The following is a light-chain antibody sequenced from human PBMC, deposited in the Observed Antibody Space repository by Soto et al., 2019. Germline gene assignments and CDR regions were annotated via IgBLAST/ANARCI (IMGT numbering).Light chain of an antibody. CDR1: QSVTSH. J-gene: IGKJ5*01. CDR2: GAS. Sequence: EIVMTQSPDTLSVSPGERATLSCWASQSVTSHLAWYQQKPGQAPRLLSFGASTGATGVPARFSGSGTGTEFTLTISNVQSEDSAVYYCQQYHNWPPITFGQGTRLEI. V-gene: IGKV3-15*01. CDR3: QQYHNWPPIT.